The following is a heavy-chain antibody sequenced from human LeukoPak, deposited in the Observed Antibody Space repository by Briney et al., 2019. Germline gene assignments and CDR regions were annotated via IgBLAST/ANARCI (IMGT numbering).Heavy chain of an antibody. CDR1: GFTFSSYA. CDR3: VKDQAQVYGYFDS. D-gene: IGHD2-8*01. J-gene: IGHJ4*02. CDR2: ISGSGGST. V-gene: IGHV3-23*01. Sequence: PGGSLRLSCAASGFTFSSYAMSWVRQAPGKGLEWVSAISGSGGSTYYADSVKGRFTISRDNSRNSLYVQMNSLRTEDTAVYYCVKDQAQVYGYFDSWGLGTLVTVSS.